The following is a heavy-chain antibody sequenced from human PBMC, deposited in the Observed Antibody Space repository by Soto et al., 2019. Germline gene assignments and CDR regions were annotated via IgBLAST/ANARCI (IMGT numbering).Heavy chain of an antibody. CDR1: GGTFSSYA. J-gene: IGHJ5*02. CDR3: ARDRGPSSGYYPYWFDP. V-gene: IGHV1-69*12. Sequence: QVQLVQSGAEVKKPGSSVKVSCKASGGTFSSYAISWVRQAPGQGLEWMGEIIPIFGTANYAQKFQGRVTITEDESTSTAYTELSSLRSEDTAVYYCARDRGPSSGYYPYWFDPWGQGTLVTVSS. D-gene: IGHD3-22*01. CDR2: IIPIFGTA.